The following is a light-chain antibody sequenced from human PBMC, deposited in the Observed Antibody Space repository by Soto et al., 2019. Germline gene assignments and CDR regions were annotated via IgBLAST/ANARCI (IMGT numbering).Light chain of an antibody. CDR3: QSYDSSLRGYV. Sequence: QSVMTQPPSVSGAPGQSVAISCTGSRYNIGAGYDVHWYRQLPGTAPKLLLYGNTNRPSGVPDRFSGSKSGTSASLTITGLQAEDESDYYCQSYDSSLRGYVFGTGTKVTVL. J-gene: IGLJ1*01. CDR2: GNT. V-gene: IGLV1-40*01. CDR1: RYNIGAGYD.